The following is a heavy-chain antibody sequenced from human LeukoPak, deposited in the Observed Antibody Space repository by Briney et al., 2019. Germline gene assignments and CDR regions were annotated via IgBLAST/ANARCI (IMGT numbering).Heavy chain of an antibody. Sequence: SETLSLTCTVSGGSISSSSYYWGWIRQPPGKGLEWIGSIYYSGSTYYNPSLKSRVTISVDTSKNQFSLKLSSVTAADTAVYHCARHPVGGGSHFDYWGQGTLVTVSS. CDR1: GGSISSSSYY. J-gene: IGHJ4*02. V-gene: IGHV4-39*01. CDR2: IYYSGST. CDR3: ARHPVGGGSHFDY. D-gene: IGHD2-15*01.